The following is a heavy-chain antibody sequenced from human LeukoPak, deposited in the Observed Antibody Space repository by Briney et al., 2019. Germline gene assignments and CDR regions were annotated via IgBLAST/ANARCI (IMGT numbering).Heavy chain of an antibody. J-gene: IGHJ4*02. V-gene: IGHV3-66*01. CDR1: GFTFSNAW. Sequence: GGSLRLSCAASGFTFSNAWMSWVRQAPGKGLEWVSVIYSGGSTYYADSVKGRFTISRDNSKNTLYLQMNSLRAEDTAVYYCARGAGRYGDYRDYWGQGTLVTVSS. D-gene: IGHD4-17*01. CDR2: IYSGGST. CDR3: ARGAGRYGDYRDY.